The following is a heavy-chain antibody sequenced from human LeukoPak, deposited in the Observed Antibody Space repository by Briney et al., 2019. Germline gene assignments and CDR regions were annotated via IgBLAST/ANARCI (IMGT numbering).Heavy chain of an antibody. CDR3: ARDRESNLPPYYDILTGLLVDY. CDR2: INPSGGST. D-gene: IGHD3-9*01. Sequence: ASVKVSCKASGYTFTSYYMHWVRQAPGQGLEWMGIINPSGGSTSYAQKFQGRVTMTRGTSTSTVYMELSSLRSEDTAVYYCARDRESNLPPYYDILTGLLVDYWGQGTLVTVSS. J-gene: IGHJ4*02. V-gene: IGHV1-46*01. CDR1: GYTFTSYY.